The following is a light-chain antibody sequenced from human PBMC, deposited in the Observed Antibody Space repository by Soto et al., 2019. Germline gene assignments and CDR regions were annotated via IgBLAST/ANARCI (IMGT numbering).Light chain of an antibody. CDR2: GAS. V-gene: IGKV3-20*01. CDR1: QTVSSS. CDR3: QQYGSSPIP. J-gene: IGKJ5*01. Sequence: EIVLTQPRGGLSFSPLEIRTPCYRASQTVSSSLAWYQQKTGQAPRLPISGASTRATGIPDRFSGSGSETDFTLTISRLEPEDFALYYCQQYGSSPIPFGQGTRVE.